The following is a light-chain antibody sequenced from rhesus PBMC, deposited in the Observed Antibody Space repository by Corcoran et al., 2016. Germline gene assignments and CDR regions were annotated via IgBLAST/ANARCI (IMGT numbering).Light chain of an antibody. Sequence: ETVVTQSPATLALSPGERATLSCRASQSVGSYLAWYQQKPGQAPRLPIYGASSRATGIPDRLRGSGSGTDFTITISSLEPEDVGVYYCQQSGNLWTFGQGTKVEIK. J-gene: IGKJ1*01. CDR3: QQSGNLWT. CDR1: QSVGSY. V-gene: IGKV3-24*04. CDR2: GAS.